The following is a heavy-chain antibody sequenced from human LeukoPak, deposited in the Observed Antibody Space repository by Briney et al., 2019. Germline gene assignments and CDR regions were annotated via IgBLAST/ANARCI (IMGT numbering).Heavy chain of an antibody. D-gene: IGHD1-26*01. CDR1: GYTFTSYY. CDR2: INPSGGST. V-gene: IGHV1-46*01. J-gene: IGHJ4*02. CDR3: AREVRIFVVGATCPLGY. Sequence: ASVKVSCKASGYTFTSYYMHWVRQAPGQGLEWMGIINPSGGSTSYAQKFQGRVTMTRDMSTSTVYMELSSLRSEDTAVYYCAREVRIFVVGATCPLGYWGQGTLVTVSS.